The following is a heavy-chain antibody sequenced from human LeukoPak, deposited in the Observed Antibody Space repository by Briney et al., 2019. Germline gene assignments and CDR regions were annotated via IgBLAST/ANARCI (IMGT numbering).Heavy chain of an antibody. Sequence: SETLSLTCTVSGGSISSYYWSWIRQPPGKGLEWIGYIYYSGSTNYNPSLKSRVTISVDTSKNQFSLKLSSVTAADTAVYYCARYRGGVTPFDYWAREPWSPSPQ. CDR1: GGSISSYY. V-gene: IGHV4-59*01. D-gene: IGHD1-14*01. J-gene: IGHJ4*02. CDR3: ARYRGGVTPFDY. CDR2: IYYSGST.